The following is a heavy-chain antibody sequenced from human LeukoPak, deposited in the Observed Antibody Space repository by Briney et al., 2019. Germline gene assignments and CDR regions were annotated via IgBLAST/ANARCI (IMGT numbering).Heavy chain of an antibody. CDR1: GYTFASYD. D-gene: IGHD2-8*01. V-gene: IGHV1-8*01. CDR3: ATQGPRYCTNGVCYPYNWFDP. J-gene: IGHJ5*02. Sequence: ASVKVSCKASGYTFASYDINWVRQATGQELEWMGWMNPNSGNTGYAQKFQGRVTMTRNTSISTAYMELSSLRSEDTAVYYCATQGPRYCTNGVCYPYNWFDPWGQGTLVTVSS. CDR2: MNPNSGNT.